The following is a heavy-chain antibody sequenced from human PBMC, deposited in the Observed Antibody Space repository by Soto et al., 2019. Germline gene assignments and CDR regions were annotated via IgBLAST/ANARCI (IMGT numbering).Heavy chain of an antibody. CDR1: GDSVSSNSAA. CDR2: TYYRSKWYN. CDR3: ARDTYSSSWFGDYYYSGMDV. J-gene: IGHJ6*02. V-gene: IGHV6-1*01. D-gene: IGHD6-13*01. Sequence: SQTLSLTCAISGDSVSSNSAAWNWIRQSPSRGLEWLGRTYYRSKWYNDYAVSVKSRITINPDTSKNQFSLQLNSVTPEDTAVYYCARDTYSSSWFGDYYYSGMDVWGQGTTVTVYS.